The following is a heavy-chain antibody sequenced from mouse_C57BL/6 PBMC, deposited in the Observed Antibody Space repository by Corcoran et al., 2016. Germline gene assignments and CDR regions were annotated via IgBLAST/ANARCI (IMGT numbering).Heavy chain of an antibody. J-gene: IGHJ1*03. CDR2: INPNNGGT. D-gene: IGHD1-1*01. CDR3: ARDGNYYGSSYHWYFDV. CDR1: GYTFTDYY. V-gene: IGHV1-26*01. Sequence: EVQLQQSGPELVKPGASVKISCKASGYTFTDYYMNWVKQSHGKSLEWIGDINPNNGGTSYNQKFKGKATLTVDKSSSTAYMELRSLTSEDSAVYYCARDGNYYGSSYHWYFDVWGTGTTVTVSS.